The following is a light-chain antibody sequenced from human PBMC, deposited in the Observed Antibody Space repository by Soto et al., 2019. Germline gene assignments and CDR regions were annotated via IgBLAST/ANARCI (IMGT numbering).Light chain of an antibody. J-gene: IGLJ3*02. CDR2: AVT. V-gene: IGLV2-8*01. CDR1: SSDIGRYNY. Sequence: QSALTQPPSASGSPGQSVTISCTGTSSDIGRYNYVSWYQQRPGKAPKLIIYAVTNRPSGVPDRFSGSKSGNTASLTVSGLQAEDEAHYFCSSYAGNSTCVFGGGTKVTVL. CDR3: SSYAGNSTCV.